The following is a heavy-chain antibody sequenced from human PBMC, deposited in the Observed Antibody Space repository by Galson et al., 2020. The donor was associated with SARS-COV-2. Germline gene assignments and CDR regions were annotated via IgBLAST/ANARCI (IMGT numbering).Heavy chain of an antibody. Sequence: GGSLRLSCAASGFTFSSYTMNWVRQAPGKGLEWVSSISSSSSYIYYADSVKGRFTISRDNAKNSLYLQMNSLRAEDTAVYYCAIVGYYGSGSYYNENWGQGTLVTVSS. CDR1: GFTFSSYT. CDR2: ISSSSSYI. CDR3: AIVGYYGSGSYYNEN. D-gene: IGHD3-10*01. V-gene: IGHV3-21*01. J-gene: IGHJ4*02.